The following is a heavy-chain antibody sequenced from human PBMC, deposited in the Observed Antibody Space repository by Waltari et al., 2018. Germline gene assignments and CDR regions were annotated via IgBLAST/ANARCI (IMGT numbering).Heavy chain of an antibody. J-gene: IGHJ4*02. CDR3: AREDTQWGGFDY. Sequence: EVQLVETGGGLIQPGGSLRLSCAASGFTVSSHYMSWVRQAPGKGLEWVSVIYSGGSTYYADSVKGRFTISRDNSKNTLYLQMNSLRAEDTAVYYCAREDTQWGGFDYWGQGTLVTVSS. CDR2: IYSGGST. CDR1: GFTVSSHY. D-gene: IGHD1-26*01. V-gene: IGHV3-53*02.